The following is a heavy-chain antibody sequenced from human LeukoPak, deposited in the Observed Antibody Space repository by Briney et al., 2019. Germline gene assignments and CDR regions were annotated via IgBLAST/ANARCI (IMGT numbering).Heavy chain of an antibody. CDR1: GYSISTGRY. D-gene: IGHD2-2*01. J-gene: IGHJ4*02. V-gene: IGHV4-38-2*01. CDR3: ARSLSTAGIDY. CDR2: IYHSGST. Sequence: SETLSLTCAVPGYSISTGRYWGWVRQPPGKGLEWIGSIYHSGSTYYNPSLKSRVTISVDTSKNQFSLNLRSVTAADTAVYYCARSLSTAGIDYWGQGTLVTVSS.